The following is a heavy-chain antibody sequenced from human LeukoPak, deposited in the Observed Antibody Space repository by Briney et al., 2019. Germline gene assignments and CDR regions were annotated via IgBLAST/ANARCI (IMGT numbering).Heavy chain of an antibody. V-gene: IGHV4-59*01. Sequence: SETLSLTCTVSGGSISSYYWSWIRQPPGKGLEWIGYIYYSGSTNYNPSLKSRVTISVDTSKNQFSLKLSSVTAADTAVYYCARVVTPRIFGKPPGDAFDIWGQGTMVTVSS. D-gene: IGHD3-10*01. CDR2: IYYSGST. J-gene: IGHJ3*02. CDR3: ARVVTPRIFGKPPGDAFDI. CDR1: GGSISSYY.